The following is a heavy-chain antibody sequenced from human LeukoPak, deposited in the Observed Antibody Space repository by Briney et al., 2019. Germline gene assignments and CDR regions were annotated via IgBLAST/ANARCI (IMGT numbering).Heavy chain of an antibody. J-gene: IGHJ4*02. CDR2: ISAYNGNT. Sequence: GASVKVSCKASGYTFTSYGISWVRQAPGQGLEWMGWISAYNGNTNYAQKLQGRVTITADESTSTAYMELSSLRSEDTAVYYCAISIAARVGEADYWGQGTLVTVSS. V-gene: IGHV1-18*01. CDR3: AISIAARVGEADY. D-gene: IGHD6-6*01. CDR1: GYTFTSYG.